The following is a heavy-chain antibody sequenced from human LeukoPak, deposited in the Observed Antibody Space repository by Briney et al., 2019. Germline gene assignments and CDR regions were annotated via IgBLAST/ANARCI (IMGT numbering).Heavy chain of an antibody. CDR3: ARDLGSGWYYFDS. CDR1: GYTCTSCY. Sequence: ASVKVSCKASGYTCTSCYVHWVRLAPGQGLEWMGLINPNDGGTSYAQKFQGRVTMTRDMSTSTVYMEVSSLRSEDTAVYYCARDLGSGWYYFDSWGQGTLVTVSS. D-gene: IGHD6-19*01. CDR2: INPNDGGT. V-gene: IGHV1-46*01. J-gene: IGHJ4*02.